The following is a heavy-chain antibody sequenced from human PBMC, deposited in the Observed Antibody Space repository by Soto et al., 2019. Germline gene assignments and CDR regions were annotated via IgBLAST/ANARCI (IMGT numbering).Heavy chain of an antibody. Sequence: SETLSLTCTVSGASIRSFHWNWVRQTPGKGMEWIGYIYHSVTTNYNPSLGGRVTISLDTSKNQFSLKLSSVTAADTAVYYCAAYTTQSTGWFHVFRHWGQGTLVTVSS. CDR3: AAYTTQSTGWFHVFRH. V-gene: IGHV4-59*01. CDR2: IYHSVTT. D-gene: IGHD6-19*01. J-gene: IGHJ1*01. CDR1: GASIRSFH.